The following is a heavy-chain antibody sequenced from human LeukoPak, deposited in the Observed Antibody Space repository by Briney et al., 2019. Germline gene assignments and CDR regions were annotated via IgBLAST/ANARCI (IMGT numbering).Heavy chain of an antibody. CDR1: GGSFSGYY. V-gene: IGHV4-34*01. CDR2: FNHSGST. J-gene: IGHJ4*02. CDR3: ARGYSSREMATIPYDY. D-gene: IGHD5-24*01. Sequence: SETLSLTCAVYGGSFSGYYWSWIRQPPGKGLEWIGEFNHSGSTNYNPSLKSRVTISVDTSKNQFSLKLSSVTAADTAVYYCARGYSSREMATIPYDYWGQGTLVTVSS.